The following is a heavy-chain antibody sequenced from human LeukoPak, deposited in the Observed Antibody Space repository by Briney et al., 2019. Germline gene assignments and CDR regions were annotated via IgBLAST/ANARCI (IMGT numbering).Heavy chain of an antibody. J-gene: IGHJ4*02. Sequence: GGSLRLSCAASGFTFSSYSMLWVRQAPGKGLEWVSYISSSSSTIYYADSVKGRFTISRDNAKNSLYLQMNSLRAEDTALYYCAKTQDIVATIEDPSLDYWGQGTLVTVSS. CDR2: ISSSSSTI. CDR1: GFTFSSYS. CDR3: AKTQDIVATIEDPSLDY. D-gene: IGHD5-12*01. V-gene: IGHV3-48*04.